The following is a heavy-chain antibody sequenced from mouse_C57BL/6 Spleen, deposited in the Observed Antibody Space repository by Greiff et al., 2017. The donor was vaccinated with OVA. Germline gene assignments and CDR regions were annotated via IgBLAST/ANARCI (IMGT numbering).Heavy chain of an antibody. J-gene: IGHJ3*01. CDR1: GYSITSGYY. D-gene: IGHD2-12*01. CDR3: ARGTLYYSNEVSFAY. V-gene: IGHV3-6*01. CDR2: ISYDGSN. Sequence: VQLQQSGPGLVKPSQSLSLTCSVTGYSITSGYYWNWIRQFPGNKLEWMGYISYDGSNNYNPSLKNRISITRDTSKNQFFLKLNSVTTEDTATYYCARGTLYYSNEVSFAYWGQGTLVTVSA.